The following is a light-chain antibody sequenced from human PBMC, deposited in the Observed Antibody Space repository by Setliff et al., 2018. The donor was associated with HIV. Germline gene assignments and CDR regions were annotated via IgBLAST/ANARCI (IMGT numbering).Light chain of an antibody. CDR2: DVN. Sequence: QSALTQPPSASGSPGQSVTISCTGTSSDVGAYNYVSWYQQHPGKAPKLMIFDVNKRPSGVPDRFSGSKSGNTASLTVSGLQDEDEADYYCSSYAGSDTYVFGTGTKVTVL. CDR3: SSYAGSDTYV. CDR1: SSDVGAYNY. J-gene: IGLJ1*01. V-gene: IGLV2-8*01.